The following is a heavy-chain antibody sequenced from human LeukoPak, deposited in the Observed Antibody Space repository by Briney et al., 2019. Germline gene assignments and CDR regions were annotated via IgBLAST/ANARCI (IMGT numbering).Heavy chain of an antibody. CDR2: VYYSGST. Sequence: SETLSLTCTVSGGSINNYYWNWIRQPPGKGLDWIGCVYYSGSTNYNPSLKSRVTISVDTSKNQFSLKVSSVTAADTAVYYCARGSSGSDSFDYWGQGTLVTVSS. J-gene: IGHJ4*02. D-gene: IGHD3-10*01. CDR3: ARGSSGSDSFDY. V-gene: IGHV4-59*01. CDR1: GGSINNYY.